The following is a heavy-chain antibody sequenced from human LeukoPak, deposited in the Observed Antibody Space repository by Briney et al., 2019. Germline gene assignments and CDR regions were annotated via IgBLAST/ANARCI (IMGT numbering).Heavy chain of an antibody. CDR1: GGSISSYY. Sequence: SETLSLTCTVSGGSISSYYWSWIRQPAGKGLEWIGRIYTSGSTNYNPSLKSRVTISVDTSKNQFSLELSSVTAADTAVYYCAREVRGYSYGYVDYWGQGTLVTVSS. J-gene: IGHJ4*02. D-gene: IGHD5-18*01. V-gene: IGHV4-4*07. CDR2: IYTSGST. CDR3: AREVRGYSYGYVDY.